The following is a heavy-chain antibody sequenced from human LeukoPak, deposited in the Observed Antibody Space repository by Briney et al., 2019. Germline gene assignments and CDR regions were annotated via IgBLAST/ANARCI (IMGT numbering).Heavy chain of an antibody. Sequence: PGRSLRLSCAASGFTFSSYAMHWVRQAPGKGLEWVAAISYDGSNKYYADSVKGRFTISRDNSKNTLYLQMNSLRAEDTAVYYCARDGTNLGYYYYGMDVWGQGTTVTVSS. V-gene: IGHV3-30-3*01. CDR1: GFTFSSYA. CDR3: ARDGTNLGYYYYGMDV. D-gene: IGHD3-16*01. J-gene: IGHJ6*02. CDR2: ISYDGSNK.